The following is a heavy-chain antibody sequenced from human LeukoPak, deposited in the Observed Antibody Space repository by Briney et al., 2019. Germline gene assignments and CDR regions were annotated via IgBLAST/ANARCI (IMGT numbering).Heavy chain of an antibody. CDR2: INPNSGGT. CDR3: AREEVFRAVVPAAIRYYYYYYMDV. V-gene: IGHV1-2*02. D-gene: IGHD2-2*02. CDR1: GYTFTGYY. Sequence: ASVKASCKASGYTFTGYYMHWVRQAPGQGLEWMGWINPNSGGTNYAQKFQGRVTMTRDTSISTAYMELSRLRSDDTAVYYCAREEVFRAVVPAAIRYYYYYYMDVWGKGTTVTVSS. J-gene: IGHJ6*03.